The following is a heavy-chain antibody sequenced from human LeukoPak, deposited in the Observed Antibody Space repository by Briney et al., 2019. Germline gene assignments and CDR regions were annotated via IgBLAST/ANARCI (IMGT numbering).Heavy chain of an antibody. V-gene: IGHV3-21*04. CDR3: AKDNRRHYTSGPNPDSLH. D-gene: IGHD6-19*01. Sequence: GGSLRLSCAASGFTFSSYTMNWVRQAPGKGLEWVSCISSSSSYISYADSVKGRFTISRDNAKNSLYLQMNSLRVEDTAFYYCAKDNRRHYTSGPNPDSLHWGQGALVTVSS. J-gene: IGHJ4*02. CDR1: GFTFSSYT. CDR2: ISSSSSYI.